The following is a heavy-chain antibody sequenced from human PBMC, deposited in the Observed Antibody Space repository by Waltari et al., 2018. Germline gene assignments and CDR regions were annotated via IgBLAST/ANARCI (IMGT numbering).Heavy chain of an antibody. CDR1: GFTFSSYE. V-gene: IGHV3-48*03. J-gene: IGHJ6*02. CDR2: ISSSGSTI. D-gene: IGHD3-3*01. Sequence: EVQLVESGGGLVQPGGSLRLSCAASGFTFSSYEMNWVSPATGKGLEWVSYISSSGSTIYYADSVKGRFTISRDNAKNSLYLQMNSLRAEDTAVYYCARDRDPTYDFWSGYPGLDVWGQGTTVTVSS. CDR3: ARDRDPTYDFWSGYPGLDV.